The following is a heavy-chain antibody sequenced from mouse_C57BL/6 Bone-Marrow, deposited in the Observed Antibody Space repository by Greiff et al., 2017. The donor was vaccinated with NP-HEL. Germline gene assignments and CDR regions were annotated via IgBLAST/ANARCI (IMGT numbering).Heavy chain of an antibody. Sequence: QVQLKESGAELVRPGTSVKASCKASGYAFTNYLIEWVKQRPGQGLEWIGVINPGRGGTNYIEKFKGKATLTADKSSSTAYMQLSSLTSEDSAVYFCARSPFHYFDYWGQGTTLTVSS. CDR3: ARSPFHYFDY. CDR2: INPGRGGT. V-gene: IGHV1-54*01. J-gene: IGHJ2*01. CDR1: GYAFTNYL.